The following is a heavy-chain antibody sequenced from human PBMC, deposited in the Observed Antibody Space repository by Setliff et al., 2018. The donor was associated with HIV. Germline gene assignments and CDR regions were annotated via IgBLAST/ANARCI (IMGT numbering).Heavy chain of an antibody. CDR2: IYYSGGT. J-gene: IGHJ3*02. V-gene: IGHV4-59*01. CDR3: GRVGFGELFGAFDI. CDR1: GGSMSSYY. Sequence: SETLSLTCTVSGGSMSSYYWSWIRQPPGKGLEWVGHIYYSGGTNYNPSLKSRFSVSVDTSKNQFSLKLSSVTAADTAMYYCGRVGFGELFGAFDIWGQGIMVTVSS. D-gene: IGHD3-10*01.